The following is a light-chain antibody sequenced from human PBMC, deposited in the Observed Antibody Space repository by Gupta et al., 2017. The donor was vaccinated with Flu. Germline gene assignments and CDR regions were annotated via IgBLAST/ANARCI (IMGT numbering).Light chain of an antibody. CDR2: RNN. CDR1: SAHVGNPG. J-gene: IGLJ3*02. V-gene: IGLV10-54*04. CDR3: SAWDSSLSARL. Sequence: QAGLTQPPSWSMRWGHTATLTRTGNSAHVGNPGAAWLQQHRGHPPKLLSYRNNNRPSGISERFSASRSGNTASLTITGLQPEDEADYYCSAWDSSLSARLFGGGTSLTVL.